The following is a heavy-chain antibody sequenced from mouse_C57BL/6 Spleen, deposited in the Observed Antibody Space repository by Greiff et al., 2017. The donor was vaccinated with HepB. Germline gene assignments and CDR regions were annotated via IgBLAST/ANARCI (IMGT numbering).Heavy chain of an antibody. CDR1: GYTFTSYW. Sequence: QVQLQQPGAELVRPGSSVKLSCKASGYTFTSYWMHWVKQRHIQGLEWIGNIDPSDSETHYNQKFKDKATLTVDKSSSTAYMQLISLTYEDSAVYYWAREDGHPYGSPPFDYWGQGTTLTVSS. V-gene: IGHV1-52*01. J-gene: IGHJ2*01. D-gene: IGHD1-1*01. CDR3: AREDGHPYGSPPFDY. CDR2: IDPSDSET.